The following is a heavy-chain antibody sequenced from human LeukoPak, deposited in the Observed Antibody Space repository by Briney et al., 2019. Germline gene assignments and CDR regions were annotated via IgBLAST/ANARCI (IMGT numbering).Heavy chain of an antibody. CDR2: IRPDGGDK. Sequence: PGGSLRLSCAVSRSTFSSHGMHWVRQAPGKGLEWVAFIRPDGGDKYYADSVKGRFTISRDNSKNTLYLQMNSLRAEDTALYYCAKSDTSGYWYWGQGTLVTVSS. V-gene: IGHV3-30*02. CDR1: RSTFSSHG. D-gene: IGHD3-22*01. J-gene: IGHJ4*02. CDR3: AKSDTSGYWY.